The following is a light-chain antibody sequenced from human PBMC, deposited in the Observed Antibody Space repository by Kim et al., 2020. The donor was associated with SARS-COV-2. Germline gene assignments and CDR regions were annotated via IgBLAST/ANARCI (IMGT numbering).Light chain of an antibody. V-gene: IGKV1-39*01. CDR2: AAS. CDR1: QSISSN. Sequence: ASVRDRVTITCRKTQSISSNLNWYQQKPGRAPKLLISAASTLQGGVPSRFSGSGSETDFTLTISSLQPEDFATYFCQQSYITPFTFGPGTKVDIK. J-gene: IGKJ3*01. CDR3: QQSYITPFT.